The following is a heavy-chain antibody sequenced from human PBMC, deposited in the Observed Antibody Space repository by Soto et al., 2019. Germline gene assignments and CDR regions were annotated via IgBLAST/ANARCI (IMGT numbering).Heavy chain of an antibody. J-gene: IGHJ6*03. V-gene: IGHV3-23*01. D-gene: IGHD4-4*01. CDR1: GFTFSSYG. CDR2: IGGSGGRT. Sequence: ELQLLESGGGLVQPGGSLRLSCAASGFTFSSYGMTWVRQAPGKGLEWVSTIGGSGGRTHYTDSVKCRSTISRDNCKNTLYLEMNPLRAEDTTVYYCAKKSGPITTAPFNYYYYMDVWGKGTTVTVSS. CDR3: AKKSGPITTAPFNYYYYMDV.